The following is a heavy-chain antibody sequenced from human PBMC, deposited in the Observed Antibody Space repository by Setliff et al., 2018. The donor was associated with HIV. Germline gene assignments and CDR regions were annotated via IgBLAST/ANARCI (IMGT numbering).Heavy chain of an antibody. CDR2: SIPILGIG. J-gene: IGHJ6*03. CDR3: ARCGAGEWHLYMDV. CDR1: GGTFSSYT. V-gene: IGHV1-69*02. Sequence: WASVKVSCKASGGTFSSYTINWVRQAPGQGLEWMGRSIPILGIGNDEQAQKFKGRVTFTADKSTSTVYMELSSLRSEDTAVYYRARCGAGEWHLYMDVWGKGTAVTVSS. D-gene: IGHD3-16*01.